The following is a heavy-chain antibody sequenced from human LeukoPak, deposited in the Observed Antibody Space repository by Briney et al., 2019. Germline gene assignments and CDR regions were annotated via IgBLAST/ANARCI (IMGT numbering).Heavy chain of an antibody. Sequence: SETLSLTCTVSGGSISSGGYYWSWIRQHPGKGLEWIGYIYYSGSTNYNPSLKSRVTISVDTSKNQFSLKLSSVTAADTAVYYCARVSGGATDFDYWGQGTLVTVSS. CDR3: ARVSGGATDFDY. CDR2: IYYSGST. V-gene: IGHV4-61*08. J-gene: IGHJ4*02. D-gene: IGHD1-26*01. CDR1: GGSISSGGYY.